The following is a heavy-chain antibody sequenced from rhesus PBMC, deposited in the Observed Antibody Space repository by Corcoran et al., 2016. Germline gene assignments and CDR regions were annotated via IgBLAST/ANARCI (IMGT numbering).Heavy chain of an antibody. CDR2: IYGSSGST. V-gene: IGHV4-76*01. CDR1: GGSISSGYD. Sequence: QVQLQESGPGVVKPSETLSLTCAVSGGSISSGYDWSWIRQPPGKGLEWIGYIYGSSGSTNYNPSLKNRVTISKDASKNQFSLKLSSGTAADTAVYYCARKVGWVQGYNSLDVWGRGVLVTVSS. CDR3: ARKVGWVQGYNSLDV. J-gene: IGHJ5-2*02. D-gene: IGHD5-24*01.